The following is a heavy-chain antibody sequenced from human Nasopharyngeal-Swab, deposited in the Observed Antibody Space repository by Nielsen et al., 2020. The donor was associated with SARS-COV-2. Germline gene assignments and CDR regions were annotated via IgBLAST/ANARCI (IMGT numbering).Heavy chain of an antibody. V-gene: IGHV1-69*06. CDR3: ARDSTYYYDSSGSDGAFDI. CDR2: IIPIFGTA. D-gene: IGHD3-22*01. J-gene: IGHJ3*02. Sequence: WVRRAPGQGLEWMGGIIPIFGTANYAQKFQGRVTITADKSTSTAYMELSSLRSEDTAVYYCARDSTYYYDSSGSDGAFDIWGQGTMVTVSS.